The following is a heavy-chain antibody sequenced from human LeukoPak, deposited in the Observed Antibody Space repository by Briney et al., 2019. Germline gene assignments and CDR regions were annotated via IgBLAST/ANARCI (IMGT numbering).Heavy chain of an antibody. V-gene: IGHV3-33*01. CDR3: AIDSAGTTSYFDF. D-gene: IGHD1-7*01. CDR2: IWYDGSNK. J-gene: IGHJ4*02. CDR1: GFTFSSYG. Sequence: PGRSLRLSCAASGFTFSSYGMHWVRQAPGKGLEWVAVIWYDGSNKYYADSVKGRFTISRDNSKNTLYLQMNSLRAEDTAVYYCAIDSAGTTSYFDFWGQGTLVTVSS.